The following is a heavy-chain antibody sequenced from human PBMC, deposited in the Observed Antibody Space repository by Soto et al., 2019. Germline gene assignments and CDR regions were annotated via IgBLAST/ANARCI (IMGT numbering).Heavy chain of an antibody. CDR1: GYTFTSYG. CDR3: ARDLSSGWYLRFDY. CDR2: ISAYNGNT. J-gene: IGHJ4*02. V-gene: IGHV1-18*01. D-gene: IGHD6-19*01. Sequence: ASVKVSCTASGYTFTSYGISWVRQAPGQGLEWMGWISAYNGNTNYAQKLQGRVTMTTDTSTSTAYMELRSLGSDDTAVYYCARDLSSGWYLRFDYWGQGTLVTVSS.